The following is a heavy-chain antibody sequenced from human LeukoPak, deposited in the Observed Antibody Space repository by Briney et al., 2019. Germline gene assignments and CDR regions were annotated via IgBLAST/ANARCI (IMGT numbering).Heavy chain of an antibody. CDR2: IYWDDDK. CDR1: GLSLSTSGVG. V-gene: IGHV2-5*02. D-gene: IGHD4-11*01. CDR3: VHRRIYSPFDY. J-gene: IGHJ4*02. Sequence: SGPTLVNPPQTLTLTRTFSGLSLSTSGVGVGWIRQPPAMALVWLALIYWDDDKRYNSSLKSRLTITKDTSKNQVVLTMTNVDPVDTATYYCVHRRIYSPFDYWGQGALVTVSS.